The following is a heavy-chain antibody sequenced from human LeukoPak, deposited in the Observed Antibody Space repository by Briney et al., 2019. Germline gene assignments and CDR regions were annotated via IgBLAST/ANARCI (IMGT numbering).Heavy chain of an antibody. J-gene: IGHJ4*02. CDR3: ARASTTFDD. Sequence: SETLSLTCSVSGGSITSYYWSWIRQSPGKGLEWIGHVSDGGSTNYSPSLKGRVSISVDTSKNQFSLNLRSVTAADTAVYFCARASTTFDDWGQGTLVAVSS. CDR2: VSDGGST. V-gene: IGHV4-59*01. D-gene: IGHD1-14*01. CDR1: GGSITSYY.